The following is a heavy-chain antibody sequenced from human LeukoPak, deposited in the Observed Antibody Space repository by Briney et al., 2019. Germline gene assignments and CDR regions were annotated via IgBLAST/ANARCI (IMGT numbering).Heavy chain of an antibody. CDR3: ARAPAVVVAPGGNDY. CDR1: VGTFSSHA. J-gene: IGHJ4*02. D-gene: IGHD2-15*01. Sequence: GSSVKVSCKAAVGTFSSHAICWVRQAPPQGLEWMGGISAYNGNTNYAQKLQGRVTMTTDTSTSTAYMELRSLRSDDTAVYYCARAPAVVVAPGGNDYWGQGTLVTVSS. V-gene: IGHV1-18*01. CDR2: ISAYNGNT.